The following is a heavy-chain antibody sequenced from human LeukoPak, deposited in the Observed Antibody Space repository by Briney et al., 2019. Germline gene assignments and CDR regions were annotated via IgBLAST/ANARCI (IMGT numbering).Heavy chain of an antibody. Sequence: GGSLRLSCAASGFTFRNYWMSWVRQAPGTGLEWVANIKQDGSDRNYVTSVRGRFTISRDNAESSLYLQMNSLRAEDTAVYYCARGSGDYDYVWGSLSRQIDYWGQGTLVTVSS. CDR3: ARGSGDYDYVWGSLSRQIDY. CDR2: IKQDGSDR. J-gene: IGHJ4*02. D-gene: IGHD3-16*01. V-gene: IGHV3-7*01. CDR1: GFTFRNYW.